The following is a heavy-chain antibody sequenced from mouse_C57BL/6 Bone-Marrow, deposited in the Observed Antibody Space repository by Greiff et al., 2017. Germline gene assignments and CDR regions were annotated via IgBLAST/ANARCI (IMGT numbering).Heavy chain of an antibody. Sequence: EVKLMESGGGLVKPGGSLKLSCAASGFTFSDYGMHWVRQAPEKGLEWVAYISSGSSTIYYADTVKGRFTISRDNAKNTLFLQLTSLRSEETAMYYCARRNYGSSSWYFDGWGTGTTVTVSS. D-gene: IGHD1-1*01. J-gene: IGHJ1*03. V-gene: IGHV5-17*01. CDR3: ARRNYGSSSWYFDG. CDR1: GFTFSDYG. CDR2: ISSGSSTI.